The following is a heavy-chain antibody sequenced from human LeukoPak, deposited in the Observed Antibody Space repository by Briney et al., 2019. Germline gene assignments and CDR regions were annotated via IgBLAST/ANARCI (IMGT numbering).Heavy chain of an antibody. Sequence: GASVKVSCKASGYTFTSYDINWVRQATGQGLEWMGWMNPNSGNTGYAQKFQGRVTIIRNTSISTAYMELSSLRSEDTAVYYCARALTIVTIFGVVHRRDAFDIWGQGTMVTVSS. D-gene: IGHD3-3*01. V-gene: IGHV1-8*03. CDR3: ARALTIVTIFGVVHRRDAFDI. CDR1: GYTFTSYD. J-gene: IGHJ3*02. CDR2: MNPNSGNT.